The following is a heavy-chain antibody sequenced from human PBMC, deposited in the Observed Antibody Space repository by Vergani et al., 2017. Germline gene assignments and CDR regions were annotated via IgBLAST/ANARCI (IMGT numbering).Heavy chain of an antibody. D-gene: IGHD3-10*01. CDR3: ARVGGGVRGSGNYNFDV. Sequence: QVQLQESGPGLVKPSETLSLTCTVSGAAIKDFYWSWFRQPPGKGLEWIGYVYYTGSTTYNPSLKSRVTISVDTSNNQFSLRMTSLTAADTAIYYCARVGGGVRGSGNYNFDVWGQGTLVTVSS. CDR1: GAAIKDFY. V-gene: IGHV4-59*01. J-gene: IGHJ4*02. CDR2: VYYTGST.